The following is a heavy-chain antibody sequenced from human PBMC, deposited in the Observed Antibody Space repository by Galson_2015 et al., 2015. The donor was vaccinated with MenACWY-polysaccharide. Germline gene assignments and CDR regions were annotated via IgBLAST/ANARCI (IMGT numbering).Heavy chain of an antibody. CDR2: IVVGSGNT. J-gene: IGHJ6*02. CDR3: AAGRPHWHIMGGYYYAMDV. Sequence: QSGAEVKKPGESLTISCKASGFTFASSAMQWVRQARGQRLEWIGWIVVGSGNTNYAQMFQERVTITRDTSTSTAYMELSSLRSEDTAVYYCAAGRPHWHIMGGYYYAMDVWGQGTTVTVSS. CDR1: GFTFASSA. D-gene: IGHD2-21*01. V-gene: IGHV1-58*02.